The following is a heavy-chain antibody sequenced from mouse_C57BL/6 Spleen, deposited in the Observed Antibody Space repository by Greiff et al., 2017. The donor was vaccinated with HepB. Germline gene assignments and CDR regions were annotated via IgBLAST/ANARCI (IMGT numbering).Heavy chain of an antibody. Sequence: EVQLQQSGPELVKPGASVKIPCKASGYTFTDYHMDWVKQSHGKSLEWIGDINPNNGGTIYNQKFKGKATLTVDKSSSTAYMELRSLTSEDTAVYYCARSNRFDYDGFAYWGQGTLVTVSA. V-gene: IGHV1-18*01. D-gene: IGHD2-4*01. CDR3: ARSNRFDYDGFAY. CDR2: INPNNGGT. J-gene: IGHJ3*01. CDR1: GYTFTDYH.